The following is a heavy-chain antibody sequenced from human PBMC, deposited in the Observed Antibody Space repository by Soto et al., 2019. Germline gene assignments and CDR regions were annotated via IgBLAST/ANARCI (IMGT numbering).Heavy chain of an antibody. CDR1: GYTFTSYA. CDR3: ASSYCISTSCPPYYGMDV. V-gene: IGHV1-3*01. Sequence: VASVKVSCKASGYTFTSYAMRWVRQAPGQRLEWMGWINAGNGNTKYSQKFQGRVTITRDTSASTAYMELSSLRSEDTAVYYCASSYCISTSCPPYYGMDVWGQGTTVTVSS. CDR2: INAGNGNT. J-gene: IGHJ6*02. D-gene: IGHD2-2*01.